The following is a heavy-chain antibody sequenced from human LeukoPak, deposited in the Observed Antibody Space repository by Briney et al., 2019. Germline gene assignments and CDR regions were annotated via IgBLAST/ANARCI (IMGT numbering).Heavy chain of an antibody. CDR2: ISGSGGST. CDR3: AKSTTVTASGPYWYFDL. CDR1: GFTFSSYA. D-gene: IGHD4-17*01. J-gene: IGHJ2*01. Sequence: GGTLRLSCAASGFTFSSYAMSWVRQAPGKGLEWVSTISGSGGSTYYTDSVKGRFTISRENSKNTLYLQMDSLRAEDTAVYYCAKSTTVTASGPYWYFDLWGRGTLVTVSS. V-gene: IGHV3-23*01.